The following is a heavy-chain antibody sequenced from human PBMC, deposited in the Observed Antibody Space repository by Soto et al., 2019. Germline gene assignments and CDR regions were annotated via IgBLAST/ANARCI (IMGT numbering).Heavy chain of an antibody. J-gene: IGHJ4*02. CDR2: IYSNGNT. D-gene: IGHD1-26*01. Sequence: PXASLRLSCAASGFTVSSNYMSWVRQAPGKGLEWVSTIYSNGNTYYADSVKGRFTISRDKSKNTLYLQMNSLRAEDTAVYYCARDFPLSEYRFSGSYYYNYWGQGTLVTVSS. CDR1: GFTVSSNY. V-gene: IGHV3-53*01. CDR3: ARDFPLSEYRFSGSYYYNY.